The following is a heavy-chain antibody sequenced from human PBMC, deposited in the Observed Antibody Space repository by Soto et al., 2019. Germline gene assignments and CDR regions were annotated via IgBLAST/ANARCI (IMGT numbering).Heavy chain of an antibody. V-gene: IGHV4-39*01. Sequence: QLQLQESGPGLVKPSETLSLTCSVSDDSINSDKYYWGWLRQPPVQGLEWIGSTYYRGNAYYNPSLQTRVNISLDKSTSQCSLKLTSVTAADSAVYFCARLEGLATISYYFVFWGPGALVTVSS. CDR2: TYYRGNA. CDR3: ARLEGLATISYYFVF. CDR1: DDSINSDKYY. J-gene: IGHJ4*02. D-gene: IGHD3-9*01.